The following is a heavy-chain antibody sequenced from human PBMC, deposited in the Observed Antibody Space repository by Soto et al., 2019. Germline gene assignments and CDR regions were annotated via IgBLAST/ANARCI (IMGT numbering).Heavy chain of an antibody. CDR1: GYTFTGYY. J-gene: IGHJ6*02. CDR3: ARGSPYDFWSGYYSTGMDV. V-gene: IGHV1-2*02. CDR2: INPNSGGT. Sequence: ASVKVSCKASGYTFTGYYMHWVRQAPGQGLEWMGWINPNSGGTNYAQKFQGRVTMTRDTSISTAYMELSRLRSDDTAVYYCARGSPYDFWSGYYSTGMDVWGQGTTVPVSS. D-gene: IGHD3-3*01.